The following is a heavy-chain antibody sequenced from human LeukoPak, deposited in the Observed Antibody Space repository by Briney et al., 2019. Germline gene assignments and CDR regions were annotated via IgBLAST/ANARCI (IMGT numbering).Heavy chain of an antibody. Sequence: PGGSLRLSCAASGFIFSSYAMHWVRQAPGKGLEYVSAISSNGGTTYYANSVKGRFTISGDNSKNTLYFQMGSLRVEDMAVYYCARDRLWTTVSGAFDIWGQGTMVTVSS. CDR3: ARDRLWTTVSGAFDI. CDR1: GFIFSSYA. CDR2: ISSNGGTT. D-gene: IGHD4-17*01. V-gene: IGHV3-64*01. J-gene: IGHJ3*02.